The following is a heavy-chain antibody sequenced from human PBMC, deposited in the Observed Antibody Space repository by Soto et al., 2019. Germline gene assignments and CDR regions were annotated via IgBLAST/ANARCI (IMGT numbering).Heavy chain of an antibody. CDR2: ISGSGGRV. V-gene: IGHV3-23*01. CDR1: GFSFGTYV. Sequence: EVQLLESGGGMVEPRGSLKLSCAASGFSFGTYVMNWVRQAPGKGLEWVSGISGSGGRVYSADSVKGRFTISRDNSRNTLYLQLNSIRDEVTAIYYCEMTRLYAPGTNNYHRDALDIWGQGTQVIVSS. J-gene: IGHJ3*02. CDR3: EMTRLYAPGTNNYHRDALDI. D-gene: IGHD1-1*01.